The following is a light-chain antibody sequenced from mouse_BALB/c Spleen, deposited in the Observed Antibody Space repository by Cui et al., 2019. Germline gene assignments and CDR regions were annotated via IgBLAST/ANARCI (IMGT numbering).Light chain of an antibody. CDR2: STS. Sequence: QIVLTQSPAIMSASLGEEITLTCSASSRVSYMHSYQQKSGTSPKLLIYSTSDLASGVPTRFSGSGSGTFYSLTVSSVEAEDAADYYCHQWSSYPWTFGGGTKLEIK. V-gene: IGKV4-80*01. CDR1: SRVSY. J-gene: IGKJ1*01. CDR3: HQWSSYPWT.